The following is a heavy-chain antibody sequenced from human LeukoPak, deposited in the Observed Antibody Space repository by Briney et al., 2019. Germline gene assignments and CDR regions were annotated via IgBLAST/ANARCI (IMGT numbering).Heavy chain of an antibody. Sequence: ASVKVSCKASGGTFSSYAISWVRQAPGQGLEWMGGIIPIFGTANYAQKFQGRVTITTDESTSTAYMELSSLRAEDTALYYCAKSPGYDPGSLYYFDYWGQGTLVTVSS. V-gene: IGHV1-69*05. CDR2: IIPIFGTA. CDR1: GGTFSSYA. CDR3: AKSPGYDPGSLYYFDY. D-gene: IGHD5-12*01. J-gene: IGHJ4*02.